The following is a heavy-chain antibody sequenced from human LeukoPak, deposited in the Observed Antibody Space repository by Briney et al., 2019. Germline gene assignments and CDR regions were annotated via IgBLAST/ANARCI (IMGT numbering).Heavy chain of an antibody. J-gene: IGHJ4*02. D-gene: IGHD7-27*01. Sequence: PSETLSLTCTVSGGFISSSDYYWGWIRQPPGKGLEWIGTIYYSGSTYYSPSLKSRVTISVDTSKSQFSLKLSSVTAADTALYYCARLTGAYQLPDKPDYWGQGTLVPVSS. CDR3: ARLTGAYQLPDKPDY. V-gene: IGHV4-39*01. CDR2: IYYSGST. CDR1: GGFISSSDYY.